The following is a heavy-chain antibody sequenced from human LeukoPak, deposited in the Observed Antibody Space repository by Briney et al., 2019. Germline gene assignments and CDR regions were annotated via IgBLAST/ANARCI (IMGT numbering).Heavy chain of an antibody. J-gene: IGHJ3*02. CDR2: IYYSGST. CDR3: ARTPEGYSSSWSTFDI. D-gene: IGHD6-13*01. Sequence: PSETLSLTCTVSGGSISSSSYYWGWIRQPPGKGLEWIGSIYYSGSTYYNPSLKSRVTISVDTSKNQFSLKLSSVTAADTAVYYCARTPEGYSSSWSTFDIWGQGTMVTVSS. CDR1: GGSISSSSYY. V-gene: IGHV4-39*07.